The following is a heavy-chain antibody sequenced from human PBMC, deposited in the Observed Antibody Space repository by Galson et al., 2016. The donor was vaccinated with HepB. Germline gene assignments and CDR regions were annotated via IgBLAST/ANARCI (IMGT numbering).Heavy chain of an antibody. CDR1: GFTFSDYY. CDR2: ISISGSGR. V-gene: IGHV3-11*01. D-gene: IGHD6-19*01. CDR3: VKKHLPPVAGNNYFGS. J-gene: IGHJ4*02. Sequence: SLRLSCAASGFTFSDYYMTWIRQAPGKGLEWISYISISGSGRHYADSVKGRFIISRDNGKKSLYLQMNSLRVEDTAVYYCVKKHLPPVAGNNYFGSWGQGTLVAVSS.